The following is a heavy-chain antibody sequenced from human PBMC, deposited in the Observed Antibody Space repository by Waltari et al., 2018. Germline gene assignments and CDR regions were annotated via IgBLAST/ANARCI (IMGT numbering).Heavy chain of an antibody. D-gene: IGHD4-17*01. Sequence: QLQLQESGPGLVKPSETLSLTCTVSGGSISSSSYYWGWIRQPPGKGLEWIGSIYYSGSTSYNPSLKSGVTISVDTSKNQFSLKLSSVTAADTAVYYCARHKGYGDYFDYWGQGTLVTVSS. V-gene: IGHV4-39*07. J-gene: IGHJ4*02. CDR2: IYYSGST. CDR3: ARHKGYGDYFDY. CDR1: GGSISSSSYY.